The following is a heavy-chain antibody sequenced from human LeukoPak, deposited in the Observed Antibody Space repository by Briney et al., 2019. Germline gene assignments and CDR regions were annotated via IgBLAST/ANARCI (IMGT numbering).Heavy chain of an antibody. CDR1: GGSISSSSYY. CDR3: ARRVGATGDFDY. V-gene: IGHV4-39*01. J-gene: IGHJ4*02. D-gene: IGHD1-26*01. Sequence: PSETLSLTCTVSGGSISSSSYYWGWIRQPPGKGLEWIGSIYYSGSTYYNPSLKSRVTISVDTSKNQFSLKLSSVTAADTAVYYCARRVGATGDFDYWGQGSLVTVSS. CDR2: IYYSGST.